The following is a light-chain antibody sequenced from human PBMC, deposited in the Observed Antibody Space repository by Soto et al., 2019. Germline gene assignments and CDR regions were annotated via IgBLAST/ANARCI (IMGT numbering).Light chain of an antibody. CDR2: DAS. V-gene: IGKV1-5*01. CDR3: QQYGGSPRT. CDR1: QSISSW. Sequence: DIQMTQSPSTLSASVGDRVTITCRASQSISSWLAWYQQKPGKAPKLLIYDASSLESGVPSRFSGSGSGTEFTLTISRLEPEDFAVYYCQQYGGSPRTFGQGTKLEIK. J-gene: IGKJ2*01.